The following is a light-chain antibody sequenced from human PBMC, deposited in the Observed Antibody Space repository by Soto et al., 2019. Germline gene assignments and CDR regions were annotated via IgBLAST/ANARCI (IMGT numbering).Light chain of an antibody. CDR3: QSYDSSLSGWV. V-gene: IGLV1-40*01. J-gene: IGLJ3*02. CDR2: GNS. Sequence: QSVLTQPPSVSGAPGQRVTISCTGSSSNIGAGYDVHWYQQLLGTAPKLLIYGNSNRPSGVPDRFSGSKSGTSASLAITGLQAEDEADYYCQSYDSSLSGWVFGGGAKVTVL. CDR1: SSNIGAGYD.